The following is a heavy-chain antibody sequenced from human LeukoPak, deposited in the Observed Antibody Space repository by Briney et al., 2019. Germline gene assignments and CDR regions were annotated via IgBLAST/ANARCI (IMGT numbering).Heavy chain of an antibody. Sequence: SETLSLTCTVSGGSISSYYWSWIRQPPGKGLEWVGHIYYSGSTNYNSSLKSRVTISVDTSKNQFSLKLSSVTAADTAVYCCARFTSVGGGTYGYFHYWGQGTLVTVSS. D-gene: IGHD2-15*01. CDR2: IYYSGST. V-gene: IGHV4-59*01. CDR3: ARFTSVGGGTYGYFHY. J-gene: IGHJ4*02. CDR1: GGSISSYY.